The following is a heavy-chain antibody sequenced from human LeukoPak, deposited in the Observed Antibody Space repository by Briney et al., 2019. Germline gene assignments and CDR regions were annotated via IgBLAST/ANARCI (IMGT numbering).Heavy chain of an antibody. Sequence: GGSLRLSCAASGFTFSNAWMSWVRQAPGKGLEWVANIIQDGSEKYYVDSVKGRFTISRDNAKKSLYLQMNSLRADDTAVYYCARAFRLNYFDPWGQGTLVTVSS. D-gene: IGHD1-7*01. CDR2: IIQDGSEK. J-gene: IGHJ5*02. CDR3: ARAFRLNYFDP. CDR1: GFTFSNAW. V-gene: IGHV3-7*05.